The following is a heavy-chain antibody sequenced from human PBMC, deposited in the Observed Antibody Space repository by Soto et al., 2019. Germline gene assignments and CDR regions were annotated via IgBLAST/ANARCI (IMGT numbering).Heavy chain of an antibody. CDR2: ISSSSSYI. CDR1: GFTFSSYS. V-gene: IGHV3-21*01. J-gene: IGHJ5*02. CDR3: ARDPFGNRRFDP. Sequence: GSLRLSCAASGFTFSSYSMNWVRQAPGKGLEWVSSISSSSSYIYYADSVKGRFTISRDNAKNSLYLQMNSLRAEDTAVYYCARDPFGNRRFDPWGQGTLVTVS. D-gene: IGHD3-16*01.